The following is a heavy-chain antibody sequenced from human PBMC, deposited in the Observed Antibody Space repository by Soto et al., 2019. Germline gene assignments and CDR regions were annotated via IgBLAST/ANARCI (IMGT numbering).Heavy chain of an antibody. J-gene: IGHJ6*02. Sequence: SETLSLTCTVSGGSISSGGYYWSWIRQHPGKGLEWIGYIYYSGSTYYNPSLKSRVTISVDTSKNQFSLKLSTVTAADTAVYYCALTVVPAAIEDYYGMEVWGPGNTVTVSS. V-gene: IGHV4-31*02. CDR1: GGSISSGGYY. D-gene: IGHD2-2*01. CDR3: ALTVVPAAIEDYYGMEV. CDR2: IYYSGST.